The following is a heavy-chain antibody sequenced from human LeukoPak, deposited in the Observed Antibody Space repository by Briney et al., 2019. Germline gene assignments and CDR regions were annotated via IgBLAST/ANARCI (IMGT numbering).Heavy chain of an antibody. V-gene: IGHV1-2*02. CDR3: ARGGNTMVRGDYYYYMDV. D-gene: IGHD3-10*01. J-gene: IGHJ6*03. CDR1: GYTFTGYY. CDR2: INPNSGGT. Sequence: ASVKVSCKASGYTFTGYYMHWVRQAPGQGLEWMGWINPNSGGTNYAQKFQGRVTMTRDTSISTAYMELSRLRSDDTAVYYCARGGNTMVRGDYYYYMDVWGKGTTVTVSS.